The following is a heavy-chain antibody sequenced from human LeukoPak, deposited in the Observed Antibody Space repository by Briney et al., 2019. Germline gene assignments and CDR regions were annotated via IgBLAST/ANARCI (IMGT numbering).Heavy chain of an antibody. CDR1: GYSIGSGYY. J-gene: IGHJ3*02. D-gene: IGHD5-12*01. CDR2: IYHSGST. CDR3: ASVATTAAFDI. V-gene: IGHV4-38-2*02. Sequence: PSETLSLTCTVSGYSIGSGYYWGWIRQPPGKGLEWIGGIYHSGSTYYNPSLKSRVTISVDTSKNQFSLKLSSVTAADTAVYYCASVATTAAFDIWGQGTMVTVSS.